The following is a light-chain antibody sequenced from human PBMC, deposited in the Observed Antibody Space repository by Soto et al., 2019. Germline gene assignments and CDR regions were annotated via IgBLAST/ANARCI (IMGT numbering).Light chain of an antibody. CDR1: QSVSSSY. J-gene: IGKJ5*01. CDR3: QQYGSSPTTT. CDR2: GAS. V-gene: IGKV3-20*01. Sequence: EIVLTQSPGTLSLSPGERATLSCRASQSVSSSYLAWYQQKPGQAPRLLIYGASSRATGIPDRFSGSGSGTDFTLTIGRLEPEDFAVYYCQQYGSSPTTTFGQGTRLEIK.